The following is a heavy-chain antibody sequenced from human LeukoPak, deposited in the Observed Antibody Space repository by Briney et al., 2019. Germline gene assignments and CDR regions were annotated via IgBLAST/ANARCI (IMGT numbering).Heavy chain of an antibody. J-gene: IGHJ6*03. CDR1: GFTFSNAW. CDR3: SRESPYHYSMDV. V-gene: IGHV3-15*01. Sequence: GGSLRLSCAASGFTFSNAWMTWVRQAPGKGLEWVGRIKSKTDGGTTDYAAPVKGSFTISRDDSKNTLYLQMNSLKTEDTAVYYCSRESPYHYSMDVWGKGTTVTVSS. CDR2: IKSKTDGGTT.